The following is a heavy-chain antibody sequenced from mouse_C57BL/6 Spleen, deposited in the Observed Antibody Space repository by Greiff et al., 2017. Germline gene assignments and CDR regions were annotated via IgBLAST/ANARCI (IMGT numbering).Heavy chain of an antibody. CDR2: IDPSDSYT. J-gene: IGHJ1*03. CDR3: ARCYGRSHYWYFDV. D-gene: IGHD1-1*01. CDR1: GYTFTSYW. V-gene: IGHV1-69*01. Sequence: QVQLQQPGAELVMPGASVKLSCKASGYTFTSYWMNWVKQRPGQGLEWIGEIDPSDSYTNYNQKFQGKSTLTVDKSSSTAYMQLSSLTSEDAAVYYGARCYGRSHYWYFDVWGTGTTVTVSS.